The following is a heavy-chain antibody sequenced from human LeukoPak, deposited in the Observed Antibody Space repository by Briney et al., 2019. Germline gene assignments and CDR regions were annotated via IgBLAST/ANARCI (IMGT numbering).Heavy chain of an antibody. D-gene: IGHD3-22*01. V-gene: IGHV3-20*04. CDR2: INWNGGST. Sequence: PGGSLRLSCAASGFTFSSYWMHWVRQAPGKGLEWVSGINWNGGSTGYADSVKGRFTISRDNAKNSLYLQMNSLRAEDTALYYCAGYLLYDSSGYYYELGKGFAYWGQGTLVTVSS. CDR3: AGYLLYDSSGYYYELGKGFAY. CDR1: GFTFSSYW. J-gene: IGHJ4*02.